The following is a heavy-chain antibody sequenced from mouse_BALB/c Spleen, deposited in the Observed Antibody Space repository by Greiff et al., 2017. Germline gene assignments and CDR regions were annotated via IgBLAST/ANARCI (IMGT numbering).Heavy chain of an antibody. D-gene: IGHD1-1*01. Sequence: VQLQQSGAELVKPGASVKLSCTASGFNIKDTYMHWVKQRPEQGLEWIGRIDPANGNTKYDPKFQGKATITADTSSNTAYLQLSSLTSEDTAVCYCARGSYYYGTLDYWGQGTTLTVSS. J-gene: IGHJ2*01. CDR1: GFNIKDTY. CDR3: ARGSYYYGTLDY. CDR2: IDPANGNT. V-gene: IGHV14-3*02.